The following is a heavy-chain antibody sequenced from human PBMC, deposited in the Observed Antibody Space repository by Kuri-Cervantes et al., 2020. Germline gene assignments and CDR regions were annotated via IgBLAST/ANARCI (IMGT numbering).Heavy chain of an antibody. Sequence: GGSLRLSCAASGFTVSSNYMSWVHQAPGKGLEWVSVIYSGGSTYYADSVKGRFTISRDNAKNTLYLQMNSLRAEDTAVYYCARDSARIVGAVDYGYWGHGTLVTVSS. J-gene: IGHJ4*01. CDR3: ARDSARIVGAVDYGY. CDR2: IYSGGST. D-gene: IGHD1-26*01. V-gene: IGHV3-66*01. CDR1: GFTVSSNY.